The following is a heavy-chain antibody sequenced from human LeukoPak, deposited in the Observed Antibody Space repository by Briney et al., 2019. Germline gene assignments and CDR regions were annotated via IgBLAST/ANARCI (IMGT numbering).Heavy chain of an antibody. CDR1: GFTFSSYS. CDR3: ARDEEVVPAAIDY. CDR2: ISSSSSYI. D-gene: IGHD2-2*01. Sequence: PGGSLRLSCAASGFTFSSYSMNWVRQAPGKGLEWVSSISSSSSYIYYADSVKGRFTISRDNAKNSLYLQMNSLRAEDTAVYYCARDEEVVPAAIDYWGQGTLVTVSS. V-gene: IGHV3-21*01. J-gene: IGHJ4*02.